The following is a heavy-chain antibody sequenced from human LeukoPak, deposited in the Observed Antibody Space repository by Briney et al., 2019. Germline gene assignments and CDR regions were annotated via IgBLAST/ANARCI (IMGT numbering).Heavy chain of an antibody. CDR2: IYYSGST. D-gene: IGHD6-6*01. CDR3: ARDLGIAARRDTLRDY. V-gene: IGHV4-39*07. J-gene: IGHJ4*02. CDR1: GGSISSSSYY. Sequence: SETLSLTCTVSGGSISSSSYYWGWIRQPPGKGLEWIGSIYYSGSTYYNPSLKSRVTISVDTSKNQFSLKLSSVTAADTAVYYCARDLGIAARRDTLRDYWGQGTLVTVSS.